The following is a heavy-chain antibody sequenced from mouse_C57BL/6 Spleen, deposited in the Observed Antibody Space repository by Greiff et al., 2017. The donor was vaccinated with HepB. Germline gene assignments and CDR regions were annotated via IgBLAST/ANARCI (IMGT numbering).Heavy chain of an antibody. CDR1: GYTFTDHT. J-gene: IGHJ3*01. CDR2: IYPRDGST. V-gene: IGHV1-78*01. Sequence: QVQLQQSDAELVKPGASVKISCKVSGYTFTDHTIHWMKQRPEQGLEWIGYIYPRDGSTKYNEKFKGKATLTAVKSSSTAYMQLNSLTSEDSAVYFCARSWVSYDYLAWFAYWGQGTLVTVSA. CDR3: ARSWVSYDYLAWFAY. D-gene: IGHD2-4*01.